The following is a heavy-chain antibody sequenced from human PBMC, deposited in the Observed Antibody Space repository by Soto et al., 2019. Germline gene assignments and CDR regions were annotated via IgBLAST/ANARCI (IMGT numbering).Heavy chain of an antibody. V-gene: IGHV3-9*01. CDR2: ISWNSGSI. CDR1: GFTFDDYA. D-gene: IGHD2-15*01. CDR3: AKGGRYCSGXSCYPYYYYYMDV. Sequence: EVQLVESGGGLVQPGRSLRLSCAASGFTFDDYAMHWVRQAPGKGLEWVSGISWNSGSIGYADSVKGRFTISRDNAKNSLYLQMNSLRAEDTALYYCAKGGRYCSGXSCYPYYYYYMDVWGKGTTVTVSS. J-gene: IGHJ6*03.